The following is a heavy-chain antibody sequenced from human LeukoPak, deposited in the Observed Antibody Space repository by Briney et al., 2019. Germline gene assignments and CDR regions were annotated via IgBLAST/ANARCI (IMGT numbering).Heavy chain of an antibody. J-gene: IGHJ6*02. CDR2: ISGSGGST. V-gene: IGHV3-23*01. CDR3: AKGGTYYDFWSGHYYYYGMDV. CDR1: GFTFSSYA. D-gene: IGHD3-3*01. Sequence: GGSLRLSCAASGFTFSSYAMSWARQAPGKGLEWVSAISGSGGSTYYADSVKGRFTISRDNSKNTLYLQMNSLRAEDTAVYYCAKGGTYYDFWSGHYYYYGMDVWGQGTTVTVSS.